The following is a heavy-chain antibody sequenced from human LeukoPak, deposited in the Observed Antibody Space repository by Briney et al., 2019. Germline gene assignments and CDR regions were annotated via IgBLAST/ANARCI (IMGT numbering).Heavy chain of an antibody. CDR1: GGSISSSSYY. CDR2: ISGSGGST. CDR3: AKANIVVVPAAYFDY. V-gene: IGHV3-23*01. D-gene: IGHD2-2*01. Sequence: ETLSLTCTVSGGSISSSSYYWSWIRQPPGKGLEWVSAISGSGGSTYYADSVKGRFTISRDNSKNTLYLQMNSLRAEDTAVYYCAKANIVVVPAAYFDYWGQGTLATVSS. J-gene: IGHJ4*02.